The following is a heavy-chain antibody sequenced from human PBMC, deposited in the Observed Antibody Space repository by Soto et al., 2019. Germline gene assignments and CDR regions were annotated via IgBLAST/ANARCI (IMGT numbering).Heavy chain of an antibody. D-gene: IGHD5-12*01. V-gene: IGHV3-72*01. CDR3: TRGSSGRAIYALDI. CDR2: IGSKASNYST. CDR1: ETISSDEY. J-gene: IGHJ3*02. Sequence: GSVRLSCVASETISSDEYMDWVRQPPGQGLEWVGRIGSKASNYSTEYAASVKSRIMITCAGSKNSLYIKLNNLKSEDTDVYSCTRGSSGRAIYALDIWGPGTMVTVSS.